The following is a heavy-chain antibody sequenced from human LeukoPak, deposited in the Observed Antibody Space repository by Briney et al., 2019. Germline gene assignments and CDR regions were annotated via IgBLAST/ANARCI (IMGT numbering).Heavy chain of an antibody. V-gene: IGHV1-46*01. Sequence: ASVKVSCKASGYTFTSNYIHWVRQAPGQGLEWMGMIYPRDGSTSYAQKFQGRVTVTRDTSTSTVHMELSGLRSEDTAVYYCARDQEGFDYWGQGPLVTVSS. CDR2: IYPRDGST. CDR1: GYTFTSNY. CDR3: ARDQEGFDY. J-gene: IGHJ4*02.